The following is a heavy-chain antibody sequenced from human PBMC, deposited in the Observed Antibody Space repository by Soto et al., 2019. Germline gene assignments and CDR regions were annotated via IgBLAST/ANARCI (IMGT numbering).Heavy chain of an antibody. CDR2: TSSNSAYI. D-gene: IGHD3-22*01. J-gene: IGHJ4*02. CDR3: AKHGPLGTIIVVITRFQD. Sequence: LGGSLRLSCAASGFTFRSFTMNWVRQAPGKGLEWVSTTSSNSAYIYYTDALRGRFTISRDNAKNSLHLQMNSLRAEDTAVYYCAKHGPLGTIIVVITRFQDWGQGTLVTVSS. V-gene: IGHV3-21*01. CDR1: GFTFRSFT.